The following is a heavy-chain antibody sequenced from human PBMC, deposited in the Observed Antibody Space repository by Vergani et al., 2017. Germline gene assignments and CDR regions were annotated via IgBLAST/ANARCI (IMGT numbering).Heavy chain of an antibody. CDR1: GGSISSYY. CDR2: IYYSGST. Sequence: QVQLQESGPGLVKPSETLSLTCTVSGGSISSYYWSWIRQPPGKGLEWIGYIYYSGSTNYNPSLKSRVTISVDPSKNQFSLKRRSVTAADTSVYYCARRGYCSGGSCYSGAFDIWGQGTMVTVSS. V-gene: IGHV4-59*01. J-gene: IGHJ3*02. D-gene: IGHD2-15*01. CDR3: ARRGYCSGGSCYSGAFDI.